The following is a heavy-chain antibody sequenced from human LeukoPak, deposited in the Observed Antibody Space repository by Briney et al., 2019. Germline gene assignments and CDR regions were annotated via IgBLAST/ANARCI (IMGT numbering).Heavy chain of an antibody. CDR3: ARVVHYYYMDV. CDR1: GGSISSSSYY. CDR2: IYYSGST. J-gene: IGHJ6*03. V-gene: IGHV4-39*07. Sequence: PSETLSLTCTVSGGSISSSSYYWGWIRQPPGKGLEWIGSIYYSGSTYYNPSLKSRVTISVDTSKNQFSLKLSSVTAADTAVYYCARVVHYYYMDVWGKGTTVTVSS. D-gene: IGHD2-21*01.